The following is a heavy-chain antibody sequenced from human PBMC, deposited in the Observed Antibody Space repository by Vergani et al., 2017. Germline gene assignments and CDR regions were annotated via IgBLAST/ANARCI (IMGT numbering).Heavy chain of an antibody. CDR1: GFSVSNNY. J-gene: IGHJ6*02. D-gene: IGHD1-1*01. Sequence: EVQLVETGGGLIQPGGSLRLSCVVSGFSVSNNYMSWVRHRPGKGLEWVSFIFTGGTTYYEDSVKGRFTISRDNSKNTVHLQMNSLTAEDTAVYYCAKMCNWDYSYFYCMDVWGHGTTVTVSS. CDR2: IFTGGTT. CDR3: AKMCNWDYSYFYCMDV. V-gene: IGHV3-53*02.